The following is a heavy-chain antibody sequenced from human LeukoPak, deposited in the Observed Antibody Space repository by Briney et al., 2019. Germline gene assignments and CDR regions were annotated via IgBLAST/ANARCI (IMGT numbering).Heavy chain of an antibody. Sequence: GGSLRLSCAASGFTFSKYWMLWVRQAPGMGLESVSRINTDGTVTTYADSVKGRFTVSRDNADNTMFLQMNSVRDEDTAVYYCATKQWLAPPPDSWGQGTPVTVSS. CDR1: GFTFSKYW. D-gene: IGHD6-19*01. CDR3: ATKQWLAPPPDS. J-gene: IGHJ4*02. V-gene: IGHV3-74*01. CDR2: INTDGTVT.